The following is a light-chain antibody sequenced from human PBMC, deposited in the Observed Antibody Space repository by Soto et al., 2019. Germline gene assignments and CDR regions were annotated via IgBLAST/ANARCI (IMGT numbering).Light chain of an antibody. J-gene: IGKJ1*01. CDR1: QSFRGL. CDR2: DAY. Sequence: EVLLTQSPATLSLSPGERGTLSFRASQSFRGLLAWYQQKPGQAPRLLIYDAYNRATGIPPRFSGSGSGTDFTLTISSLEPEDSAVYYCQQRHMWPITFGQGTKVDI. CDR3: QQRHMWPIT. V-gene: IGKV3-11*01.